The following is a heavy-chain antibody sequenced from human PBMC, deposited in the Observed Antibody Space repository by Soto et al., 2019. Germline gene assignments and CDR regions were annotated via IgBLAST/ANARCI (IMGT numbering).Heavy chain of an antibody. CDR3: AKIFWGGYCTGASCYVLAY. CDR2: LLNDGSNE. V-gene: IGHV3-30*18. Sequence: GGSLRLSCAAPGFTFSYDVMHCVRQAPGKGLEWVAVLLNDGSNEYYADSVEGRFTVSRDNAKNTLYLQMNNLRVEDTAVYYCAKIFWGGYCTGASCYVLAYWGLGTMVTVSS. CDR1: GFTFSYDV. D-gene: IGHD2-2*03. J-gene: IGHJ4*02.